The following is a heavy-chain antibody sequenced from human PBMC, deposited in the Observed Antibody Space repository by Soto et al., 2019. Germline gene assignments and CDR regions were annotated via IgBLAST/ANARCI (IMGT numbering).Heavy chain of an antibody. CDR2: IYYSGST. V-gene: IGHV4-31*03. J-gene: IGHJ5*02. CDR3: ARRMWDDILTGYYWSGFDP. CDR1: GGSISSGGYY. D-gene: IGHD3-9*01. Sequence: KPSETLSLTCTVSGGSISSGGYYWSWIRQHPGKGLEWIGYIYYSGSTYYNPSLKSRVTISVDTSKNQFSLKLSSVTAADTAVYYCARRMWDDILTGYYWSGFDPWGQGTLVTVSS.